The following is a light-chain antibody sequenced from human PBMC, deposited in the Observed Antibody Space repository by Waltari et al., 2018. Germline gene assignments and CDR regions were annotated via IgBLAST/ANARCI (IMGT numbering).Light chain of an antibody. CDR1: QGISNS. J-gene: IGKJ1*01. CDR3: QQYYTTPRT. V-gene: IGKV1-NL1*01. CDR2: AAS. Sequence: DIQMTQSPSSLSASIGDRVTITCRASQGISNSLAWYQQKPGRAPKLLFYAASRLESGVPSRFSGSRSGTDYTLTISSLQPEDFATYYCQQYYTTPRTFGQGIKVEIQ.